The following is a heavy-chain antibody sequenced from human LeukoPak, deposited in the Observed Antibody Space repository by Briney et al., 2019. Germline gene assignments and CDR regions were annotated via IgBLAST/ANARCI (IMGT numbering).Heavy chain of an antibody. V-gene: IGHV4-30-4*01. CDR2: IYYSGST. Sequence: SQTLSLTCTVSGGSISSGDYYWSWIRQPPGKGLEWIGYIYYSGSTYYNPSLKSRVTISVDTSKNQFSLKLSSVTAADTAVYYCAREGFGPYCSSTSCYVDGDLDAFDIWGQGTMVTVSS. CDR1: GGSISSGDYY. CDR3: AREGFGPYCSSTSCYVDGDLDAFDI. J-gene: IGHJ3*02. D-gene: IGHD2-2*01.